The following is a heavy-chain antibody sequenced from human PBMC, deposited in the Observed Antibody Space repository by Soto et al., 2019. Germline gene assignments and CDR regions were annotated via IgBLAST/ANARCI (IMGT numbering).Heavy chain of an antibody. Sequence: EVQLLESGGGLVQPGGSPRLSCAASGFTFSSYAMSWVRQAPGKGLEWVSAISGSGGSTYYADSVKGRFTISRDNSKNTLYLQMNSLRAEDTAVYYCAKARYGDYDSGYWGQGTLVTVSS. D-gene: IGHD4-17*01. J-gene: IGHJ4*02. V-gene: IGHV3-23*01. CDR2: ISGSGGST. CDR1: GFTFSSYA. CDR3: AKARYGDYDSGY.